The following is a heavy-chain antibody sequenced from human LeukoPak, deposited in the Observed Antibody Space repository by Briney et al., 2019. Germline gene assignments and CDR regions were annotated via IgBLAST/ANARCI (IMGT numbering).Heavy chain of an antibody. CDR2: MNPNSGNT. D-gene: IGHD3-10*01. CDR3: ARDGSGSGWFDP. J-gene: IGHJ5*02. Sequence: ASVNVSCKASGYTFTSYDINWVRQATGQGLERMGWMNPNSGNTGYAQKFQGRVTITRNTSISTAYMELSSLRSEDTAVYYCARDGSGSGWFDPWGQGTLVTVSS. V-gene: IGHV1-8*03. CDR1: GYTFTSYD.